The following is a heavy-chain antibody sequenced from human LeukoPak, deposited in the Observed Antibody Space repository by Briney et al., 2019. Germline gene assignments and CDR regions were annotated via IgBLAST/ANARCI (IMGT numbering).Heavy chain of an antibody. Sequence: GGSLRLSCAASGFTFSSYGMHWVRQAPGKGLEWVAFIQYDGRNKYYADSVKGRFTISRDNSKNTLYLQMNSLRAEDTAVYYCAKDRGPTRVVTLDYWGQGTLVTVSS. CDR2: IQYDGRNK. CDR3: AKDRGPTRVVTLDY. V-gene: IGHV3-30*02. D-gene: IGHD3-3*01. J-gene: IGHJ4*02. CDR1: GFTFSSYG.